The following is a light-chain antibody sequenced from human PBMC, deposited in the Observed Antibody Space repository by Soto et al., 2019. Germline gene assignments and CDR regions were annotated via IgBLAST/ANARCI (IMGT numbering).Light chain of an antibody. CDR3: QQYNSYPWT. CDR1: QSISSW. Sequence: DIGLTQSPAAVSACVGDRVTITCRASQSISSWLAWYQQKPGKAPKLLIYDASSLESGVPAWFSGSGSGTEFTLTISSLQPDDFATYYCQQYNSYPWTFGQGTKVDIK. CDR2: DAS. V-gene: IGKV1-5*01. J-gene: IGKJ1*01.